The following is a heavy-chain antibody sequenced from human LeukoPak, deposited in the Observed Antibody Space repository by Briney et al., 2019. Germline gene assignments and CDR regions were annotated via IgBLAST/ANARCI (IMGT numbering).Heavy chain of an antibody. V-gene: IGHV1-69*05. D-gene: IGHD1-26*01. CDR1: GGTFSSYA. J-gene: IGHJ4*02. Sequence: ASVKVSCKASGGTFSSYAISWVRQAPGQGLEWMGGIIPISGTANYAQKFQGRVTITTDESTSTAYMELSSLRSEDTAVYYCASPRVGATHFDYWGQGTLVTVSS. CDR3: ASPRVGATHFDY. CDR2: IIPISGTA.